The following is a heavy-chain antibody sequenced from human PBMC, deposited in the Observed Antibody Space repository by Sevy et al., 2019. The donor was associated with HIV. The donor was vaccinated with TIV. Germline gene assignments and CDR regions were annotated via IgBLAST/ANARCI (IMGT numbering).Heavy chain of an antibody. D-gene: IGHD2-15*01. Sequence: ASVKVACKASGYTFTGYYMHWVRQAPGQGLEWMGCINPNSGDTNYAQKFQGRVTMTRDTSISTAYMELSRLRSDDTAVYYCAREGVYCSGGSCYSSWFDPWGQGTLVTVSS. CDR2: INPNSGDT. J-gene: IGHJ5*02. CDR3: AREGVYCSGGSCYSSWFDP. V-gene: IGHV1-2*02. CDR1: GYTFTGYY.